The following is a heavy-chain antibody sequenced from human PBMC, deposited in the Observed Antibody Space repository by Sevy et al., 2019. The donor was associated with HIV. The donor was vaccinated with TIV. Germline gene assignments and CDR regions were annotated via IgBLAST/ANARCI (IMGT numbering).Heavy chain of an antibody. CDR2: ISGSGGST. CDR3: AKPRGVGGDFFDY. J-gene: IGHJ4*02. V-gene: IGHV3-23*01. CDR1: GFTFSSYA. D-gene: IGHD3-3*01. Sequence: GGSLRLFCAASGFTFSSYAMSWVRQAPGKGLEWVSAISGSGGSTYYADSVKGRFTISRDNSKNTLYLQMNSLRAEDTAVYYCAKPRGVGGDFFDYWGQGTLVTVSS.